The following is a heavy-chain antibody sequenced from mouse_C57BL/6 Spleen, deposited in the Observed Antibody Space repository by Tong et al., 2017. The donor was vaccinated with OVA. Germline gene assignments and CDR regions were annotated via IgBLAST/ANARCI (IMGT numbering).Heavy chain of an antibody. CDR2: INPNNGGT. CDR3: ARRGDYGNYWYFDV. D-gene: IGHD2-1*01. Sequence: EVQLQESGPELVKPGASVKMSCKASGYTFTDYNMHWVKQSHGKSLEWIGYINPNNGGTSYNQKFKGKATLTVNKSSSTAYMELRSLTSEDSAVYYCARRGDYGNYWYFDVWGTGTTVTVSS. V-gene: IGHV1-22*01. J-gene: IGHJ1*03. CDR1: GYTFTDYN.